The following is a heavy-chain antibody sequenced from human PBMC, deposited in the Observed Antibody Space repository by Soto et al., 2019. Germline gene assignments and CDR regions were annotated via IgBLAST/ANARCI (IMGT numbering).Heavy chain of an antibody. Sequence: QIPLKESGPTLVKPTQTLTLTCTFSGFSLSTSGVGVGWIRQPPGKALEWLALIYWDDYKRYSPSLKSRLTITKDTSKTQVVLTMTNMDPVDTATYYFEHSLAGGGSSYISDGFDPLCQGTLVTVSS. V-gene: IGHV2-5*02. CDR2: IYWDDYK. CDR1: GFSLSTSGVG. D-gene: IGHD5-18*01. J-gene: IGHJ5*02. CDR3: EHSLAGGGSSYISDGFDP.